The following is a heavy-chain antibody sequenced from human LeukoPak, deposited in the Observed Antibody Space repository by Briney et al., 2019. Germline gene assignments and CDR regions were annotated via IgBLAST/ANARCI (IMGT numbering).Heavy chain of an antibody. CDR1: GGSISSSSYY. V-gene: IGHV4-39*07. CDR3: ARPVAGTNNWFDP. J-gene: IGHJ5*02. Sequence: PSETLSLTCTVSGGSISSSSYYWGWIRQPPGKGLEWIGNIYYSGSTYYNPSLKSRVTISVDTSKNQFSLKLSSVTAADTAVYYCARPVAGTNNWFDPWGQGTLVTVSS. D-gene: IGHD6-19*01. CDR2: IYYSGST.